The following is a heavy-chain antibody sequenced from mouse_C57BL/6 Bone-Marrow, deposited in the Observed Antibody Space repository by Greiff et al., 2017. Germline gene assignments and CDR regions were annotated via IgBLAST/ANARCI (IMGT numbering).Heavy chain of an antibody. V-gene: IGHV1-69*01. CDR3: ARWGDLNWYFDV. CDR2: IDPSDSYT. Sequence: QVQLQQPGAELVMPGASVKLSCKASGYTFTSYWMHWVKQRPGQGLEWIGEIDPSDSYTNYNQKFKGKSTLTVDKSSSTAYMQRSSLTSEDSAVYYCARWGDLNWYFDVWGTGTTVTVSS. D-gene: IGHD3-3*01. J-gene: IGHJ1*03. CDR1: GYTFTSYW.